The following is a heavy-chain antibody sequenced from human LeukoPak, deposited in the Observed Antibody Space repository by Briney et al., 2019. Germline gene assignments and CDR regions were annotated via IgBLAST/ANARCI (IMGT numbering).Heavy chain of an antibody. J-gene: IGHJ4*02. V-gene: IGHV3-23*05. D-gene: IGHD2-8*02. Sequence: GGTLRLSCAASGITIRNYGMTWVRQAPGRGLQWVSSINNSGIRTFYEDSVRGRFTISRDDSKNTIYLQMNSLRAEDTAIYYCATYRQVLLPFESWGQGTLVTVSS. CDR2: INNSGIRT. CDR1: GITIRNYG. CDR3: ATYRQVLLPFES.